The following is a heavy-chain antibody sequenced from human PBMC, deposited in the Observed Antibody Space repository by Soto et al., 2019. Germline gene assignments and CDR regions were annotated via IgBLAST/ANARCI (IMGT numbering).Heavy chain of an antibody. V-gene: IGHV3-30*03. CDR3: GRAGEYGAYYYGMDV. CDR2: ISYEGSKK. Sequence: GGSLRLSCAASGFTFSSYGMHWVRQAPGKGLEWVAVISYEGSKKYYADSVKGRFTISRDNSKNKLYLQMNSLRAEHTAVYYCGRAGEYGAYYYGMDVWGQRTTVRVSS. D-gene: IGHD4-17*01. CDR1: GFTFSSYG. J-gene: IGHJ6*02.